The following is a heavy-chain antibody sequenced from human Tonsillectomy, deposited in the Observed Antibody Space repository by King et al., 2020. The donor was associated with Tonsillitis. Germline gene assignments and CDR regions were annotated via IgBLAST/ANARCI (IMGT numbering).Heavy chain of an antibody. CDR1: GSTFSTYN. CDR2: ISDTSSHL. J-gene: IGHJ4*02. CDR3: ATDTGRYIRSSSFVY. D-gene: IGHD6-6*01. Sequence: VQLVESGGGLVQPGGSLRLSCAASGSTFSTYNMNWVRQAPGKGLEWISYISDTSSHLYYADSVKGRFTISRDNAKDSLFLQMNSLRDEDTAVYYCATDTGRYIRSSSFVYWGQGTLVTVSS. V-gene: IGHV3-48*02.